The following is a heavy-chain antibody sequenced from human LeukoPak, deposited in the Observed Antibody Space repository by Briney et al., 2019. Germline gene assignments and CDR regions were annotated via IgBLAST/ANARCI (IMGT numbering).Heavy chain of an antibody. V-gene: IGHV4-39*01. CDR2: TYYTGST. D-gene: IGHD3-10*01. Sequence: SETLSLTCTVSGGSINTNNYYRAWIRQPPGRGLEWIASTYYTGSTYYNPSLKSRVTISVDTSKNQFSLKLNSVTATDTAVYYCARHYGPWGQGTLVTVSS. J-gene: IGHJ4*02. CDR3: ARHYGP. CDR1: GGSINTNNYY.